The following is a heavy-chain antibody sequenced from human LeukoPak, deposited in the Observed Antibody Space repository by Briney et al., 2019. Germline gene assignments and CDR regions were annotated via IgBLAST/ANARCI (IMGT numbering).Heavy chain of an antibody. CDR1: GGSISSYY. Sequence: SETLSLTCTVSGGSISSYYWSWIRQPPGKGLEWIGYIYYSGSTNYNPSLKSRVTISVDTSKNQFSLKLSSVTAADTAVYYCARSGGAYYDILTGPTMIYWFDPWGQGTLVTVSS. CDR3: ARSGGAYYDILTGPTMIYWFDP. D-gene: IGHD3-9*01. CDR2: IYYSGST. V-gene: IGHV4-59*01. J-gene: IGHJ5*02.